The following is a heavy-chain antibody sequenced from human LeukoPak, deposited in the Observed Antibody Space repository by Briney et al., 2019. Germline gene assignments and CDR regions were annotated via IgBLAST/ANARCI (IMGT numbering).Heavy chain of an antibody. V-gene: IGHV3-48*02. CDR1: GFTFSSYN. Sequence: GGSLRLSCAASGFTFSSYNMNWVRQAPGKGLEWVSYISTGSSTTYYADSVKGRFTISGDNVENSLYLQMNSLRDEDTAVYYCARVAAGYSVNYFDYWGQGTLVTVSS. CDR2: ISTGSSTT. J-gene: IGHJ4*02. D-gene: IGHD4-23*01. CDR3: ARVAAGYSVNYFDY.